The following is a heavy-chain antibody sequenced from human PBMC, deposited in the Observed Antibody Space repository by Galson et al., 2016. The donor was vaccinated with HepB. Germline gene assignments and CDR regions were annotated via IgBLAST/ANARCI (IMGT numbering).Heavy chain of an antibody. CDR3: ARGLVYFDFGMDV. D-gene: IGHD6-6*01. CDR2: INRSGSA. CDR1: GGSFSTYY. J-gene: IGHJ6*02. V-gene: IGHV4-34*01. Sequence: TLSLTCAVYGGSFSTYYWTWIRQPPGKGLEWIGEINRSGSANYNPSLKSRVTISVDTSKNQFSLKLTSVTAADSAVYYCARGLVYFDFGMDVWGQGTTVTVSS.